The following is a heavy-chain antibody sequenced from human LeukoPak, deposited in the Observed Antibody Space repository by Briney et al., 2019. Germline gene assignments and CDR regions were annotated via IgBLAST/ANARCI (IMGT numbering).Heavy chain of an antibody. CDR2: INPNSGGT. D-gene: IGHD5-18*01. V-gene: IGHV1-2*02. J-gene: IGHJ6*03. CDR3: ARSPPVDTAMVFYYMDV. Sequence: ASVKVSCKASGYTFTGYYMHWVRQAPGQGLEWMGWINPNSGGTNYAQKFQGRVTMTRDTTISTDYMELSRLRSDDTAVYYCARSPPVDTAMVFYYMDVWGKGTTVTISS. CDR1: GYTFTGYY.